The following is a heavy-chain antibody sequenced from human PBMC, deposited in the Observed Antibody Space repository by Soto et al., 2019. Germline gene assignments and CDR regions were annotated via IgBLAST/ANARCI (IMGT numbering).Heavy chain of an antibody. CDR1: GGSFSGYY. CDR2: INHSGST. V-gene: IGHV4-34*01. D-gene: IGHD3-9*01. Sequence: SETLSLTCAVDGGSFSGYYWSWIRQPPGKVLEWIGEINHSGSTNYNPSLKSRVTISGDKSKNQFSLKLSSVTAADTAVYSCVRDQVDYDTRAYYSGMGVWGQGTTVTVSS. CDR3: VRDQVDYDTRAYYSGMGV. J-gene: IGHJ6*02.